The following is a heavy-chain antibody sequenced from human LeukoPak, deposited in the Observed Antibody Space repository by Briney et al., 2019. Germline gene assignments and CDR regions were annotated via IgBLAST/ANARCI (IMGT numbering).Heavy chain of an antibody. Sequence: GGSLRLSCAASGFTFSSYAMSWVRQAPGKGLEWVSAISGSGGSTYYADSVKGRFTISRDNSKNTLYLQMNSLRAEDTAVYYCAKGSRIQLWFSYFDYWGQGTLVTVSS. CDR3: AKGSRIQLWFSYFDY. CDR2: ISGSGGST. V-gene: IGHV3-23*01. J-gene: IGHJ4*02. D-gene: IGHD5-18*01. CDR1: GFTFSSYA.